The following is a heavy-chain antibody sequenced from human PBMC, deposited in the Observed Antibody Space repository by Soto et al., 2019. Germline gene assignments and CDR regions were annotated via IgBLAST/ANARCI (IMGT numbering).Heavy chain of an antibody. CDR1: CGSISSGGYY. J-gene: IGHJ5*02. CDR2: IYHSGST. V-gene: IGHV4-39*07. CDR3: AREDPLDRFDP. Sequence: ASETLSLTCTVSCGSISSGGYYWSWIRQHPGKGLEWIGSIYHSGSTYYNPSLKSRVTISVDTSKNQFSLKLSSVTAADTAVYYCAREDPLDRFDPWGQGTLVTVSS.